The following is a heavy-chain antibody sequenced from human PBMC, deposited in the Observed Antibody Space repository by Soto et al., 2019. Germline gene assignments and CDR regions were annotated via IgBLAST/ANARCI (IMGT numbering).Heavy chain of an antibody. CDR3: ARLPLGYCSSTSCPNWFDP. CDR2: IDPSDSYT. CDR1: GYSFTSYW. J-gene: IGHJ5*02. D-gene: IGHD2-2*01. Sequence: GESLKISCKGSGYSFTSYWISWVRQMPGKGLEWMGRIDPSDSYTNYSPSFQGHVTISADKSISTAYLQWSSLKASDTAMYYCARLPLGYCSSTSCPNWFDPSGQGTLVTV. V-gene: IGHV5-10-1*01.